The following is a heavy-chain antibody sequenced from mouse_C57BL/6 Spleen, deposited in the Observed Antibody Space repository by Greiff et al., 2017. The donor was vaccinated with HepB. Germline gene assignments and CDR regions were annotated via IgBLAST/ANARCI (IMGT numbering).Heavy chain of an antibody. J-gene: IGHJ1*03. CDR2: ISGGGGNT. CDR1: GSTFSSYT. CDR3: ARHHYYGSSSWYFDV. D-gene: IGHD1-1*01. Sequence: EVKLVESGGGLVKPGGSLKLSCAASGSTFSSYTMSWVRQTPEKRLEWVATISGGGGNTYYPDSVKGRFTISRDNAKNTLYLQMSSLRSEDTAMYYCARHHYYGSSSWYFDVWGTGTTVTVSS. V-gene: IGHV5-9*04.